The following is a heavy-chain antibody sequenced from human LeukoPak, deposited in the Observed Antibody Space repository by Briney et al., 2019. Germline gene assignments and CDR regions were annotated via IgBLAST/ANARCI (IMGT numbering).Heavy chain of an antibody. CDR2: INPNSGGT. D-gene: IGHD6-13*01. J-gene: IGHJ4*02. CDR3: AREGSSSSWYIDY. V-gene: IGHV1-2*02. Sequence: ASVKVSCKASGYTFTGYYMHWVRQAPGQGLEWMGWINPNSGGTNYAQKFQGRVTMTRDTSISTAYMELSRLRSDDTAVYYCAREGSSSSWYIDYWGQGTLVTVSS. CDR1: GYTFTGYY.